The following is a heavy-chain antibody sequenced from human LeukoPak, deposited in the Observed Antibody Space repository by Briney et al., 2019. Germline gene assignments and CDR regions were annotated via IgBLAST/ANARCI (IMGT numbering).Heavy chain of an antibody. CDR3: ARDRWGGRAFDT. D-gene: IGHD7-27*01. V-gene: IGHV3-74*01. Sequence: GGSLRLSCAASGFVFDNFWMHWVRQVPGKRPEWLAHITSDGSITNYADSVTGRFSISRDNARNTVSLQMNNLRADDTAVYFCARDRWGGRAFDTWGQGTMVTVSS. CDR1: GFVFDNFW. CDR2: ITSDGSIT. J-gene: IGHJ3*02.